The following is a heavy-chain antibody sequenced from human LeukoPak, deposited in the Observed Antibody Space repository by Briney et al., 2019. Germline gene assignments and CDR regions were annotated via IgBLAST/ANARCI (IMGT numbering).Heavy chain of an antibody. CDR1: GGSFSGYY. CDR3: ARGRDGYAFDI. V-gene: IGHV4-34*01. CDR2: INHSGST. Sequence: SETLSLTCAVYGGSFSGYYWSWIRQPPGKGLEWIGEINHSGSTNYNPSLKSRVTISVDTSKNQFSLKLSSVTAADTAVYYCARGRDGYAFDIWGQGTMVTVSS. J-gene: IGHJ3*02.